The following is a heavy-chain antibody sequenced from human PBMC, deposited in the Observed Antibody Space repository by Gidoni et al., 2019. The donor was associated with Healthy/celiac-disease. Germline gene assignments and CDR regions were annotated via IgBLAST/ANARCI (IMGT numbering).Heavy chain of an antibody. D-gene: IGHD3-10*01. Sequence: EVQLVESGGGLVQPGRSLRLSCAASGFPFDDYAMPWVRQAPGKGLEWVSGISWNSGSIGYADSVKGRFTISRDNAKNSLYLQMNSLRAEDTALYYCAKDIGESPYYYGMDVWGQGTTVTVSS. V-gene: IGHV3-9*01. CDR1: GFPFDDYA. CDR3: AKDIGESPYYYGMDV. CDR2: ISWNSGSI. J-gene: IGHJ6*02.